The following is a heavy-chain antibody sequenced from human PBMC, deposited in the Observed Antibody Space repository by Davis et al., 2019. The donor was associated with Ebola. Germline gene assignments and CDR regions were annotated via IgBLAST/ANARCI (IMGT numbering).Heavy chain of an antibody. V-gene: IGHV5-51*01. Sequence: GESLKISCKDSGNSFASHWIGWVRQMPGKGLEWMGIIYTGDSDTRYSPSFQGQVTISADKSISTAYLQWSSLKASDTAMYYCARPSGYDYLDFDYWGQGTLVTVSS. CDR2: IYTGDSDT. CDR3: ARPSGYDYLDFDY. CDR1: GNSFASHW. J-gene: IGHJ4*02. D-gene: IGHD5-12*01.